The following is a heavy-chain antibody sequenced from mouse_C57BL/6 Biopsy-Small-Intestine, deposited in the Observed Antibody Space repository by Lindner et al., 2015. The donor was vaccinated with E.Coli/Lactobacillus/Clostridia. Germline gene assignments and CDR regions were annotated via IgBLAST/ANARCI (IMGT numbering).Heavy chain of an antibody. CDR2: ISSGSSTI. V-gene: IGHV5-17*01. J-gene: IGHJ4*01. D-gene: IGHD3-2*02. CDR3: ARWGELRLRGAMDY. Sequence: VQLQESGGGLVKPGGSLKLSCAASGFTFSDYGMHWVRQAPEKGLEWVAYISSGSSTIYYADTVKGRFTISRDNAKNTLFLQMTSLRSEDTAIYYCARWGELRLRGAMDYWGQGTSVTVSS. CDR1: GFTFSDYG.